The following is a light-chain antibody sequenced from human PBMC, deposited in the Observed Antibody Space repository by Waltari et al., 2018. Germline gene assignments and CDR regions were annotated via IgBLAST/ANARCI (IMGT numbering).Light chain of an antibody. CDR2: LAS. V-gene: IGKV4-1*01. CDR1: QSVLYSSNNKNY. CDR3: QHYYSPPWT. J-gene: IGKJ1*01. Sequence: DIVMTQSPDSLAVSLGERATINCKSSQSVLYSSNNKNYLAWYQQKPGQPPKLLIYLASTRESGVPERFSGSVSGTDFTLTISSLQAEDVAVYYFQHYYSPPWTFGQGTKVEIK.